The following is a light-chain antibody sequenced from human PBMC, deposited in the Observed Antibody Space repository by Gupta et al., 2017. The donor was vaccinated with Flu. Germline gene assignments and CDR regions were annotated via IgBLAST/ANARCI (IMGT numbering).Light chain of an antibody. CDR2: AAS. V-gene: IGKV1-5*03. CDR1: QSVKNW. Sequence: DIQMTQSPPTLSASVGDRVTITCRASQSVKNWLVWFQQKPGKAPKILIYAASNLDSGVPSRFSGGGSGTEFTLTISSLQPDDLATYYCQQYSLYPWTFGQGTKVEI. CDR3: QQYSLYPWT. J-gene: IGKJ1*01.